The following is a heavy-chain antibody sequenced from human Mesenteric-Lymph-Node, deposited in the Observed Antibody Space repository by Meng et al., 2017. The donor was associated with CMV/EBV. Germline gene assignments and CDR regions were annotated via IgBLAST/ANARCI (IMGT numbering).Heavy chain of an antibody. J-gene: IGHJ4*02. CDR2: ISYDGDNK. Sequence: SLKISCAASGFTFSGYTMHWVRQAPGKGLEWVGVISYDGDNKFYADSVKGRFTISRDNSKNTLFLQMNSLRAEDTAVYYCAKYLKPYSSSWYYFDDWGQGTLVTVSS. CDR3: AKYLKPYSSSWYYFDD. CDR1: GFTFSGYT. V-gene: IGHV3-30-3*01. D-gene: IGHD6-13*01.